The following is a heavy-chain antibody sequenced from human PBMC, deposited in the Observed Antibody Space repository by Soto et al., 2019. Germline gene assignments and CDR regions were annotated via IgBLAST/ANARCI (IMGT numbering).Heavy chain of an antibody. D-gene: IGHD3-10*01. Sequence: RLSCAASGFTFSSYSMSWVRQAPGKGLEWVSGFRSGGDDDTTYYADSVRGRFTISRDNSKNTLFLQMNSLRAEDTAIYYCAKKVNSGSGSQFFDYWGQGTLVTVSS. CDR1: GFTFSSYS. V-gene: IGHV3-23*01. CDR2: FRSGGDDDTT. CDR3: AKKVNSGSGSQFFDY. J-gene: IGHJ4*02.